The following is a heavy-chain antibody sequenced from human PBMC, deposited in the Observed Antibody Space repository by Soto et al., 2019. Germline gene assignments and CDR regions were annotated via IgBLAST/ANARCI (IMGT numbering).Heavy chain of an antibody. CDR2: ISGSGDDT. CDR1: GFTFSNFA. Sequence: QLLESGGGFVQPGGSLRLSCVASGFTFSNFAMAWVRQAPGEGLEWVSAISGSGDDTFYADSMKGRFTISRDNSKYTLYLQFNSLRAEDTAVYYCADPISYSGTTFGFWGQGTLVTVSS. D-gene: IGHD1-1*01. V-gene: IGHV3-23*01. J-gene: IGHJ4*02. CDR3: ADPISYSGTTFGF.